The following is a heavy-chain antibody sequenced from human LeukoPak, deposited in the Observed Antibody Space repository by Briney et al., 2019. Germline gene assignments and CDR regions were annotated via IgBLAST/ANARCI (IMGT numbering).Heavy chain of an antibody. V-gene: IGHV4-30-2*01. Sequence: SQTLSLTCAVSGGSISSGGYSWSWIRQPPWKGLEWIGYIYHSGSTYYNPSLKSRVTISVDRSKNQFSLKLSSVTAADTAVYYCARDIGIADAFDIWGQGTMVTVSS. J-gene: IGHJ3*02. CDR3: ARDIGIADAFDI. CDR2: IYHSGST. CDR1: GGSISSGGYS. D-gene: IGHD6-13*01.